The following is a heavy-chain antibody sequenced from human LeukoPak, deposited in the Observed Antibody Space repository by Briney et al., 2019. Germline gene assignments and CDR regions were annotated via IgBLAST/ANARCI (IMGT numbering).Heavy chain of an antibody. CDR3: AKHSYRVDSFTDY. Sequence: ETLSLTCAVYGGSFSGDYWSWIRQPPGKGLEWVSGISDSGGTTYYADSVKGRFTISRDNSKNTLYLQMNSLRAEDTAVYYCAKHSYRVDSFTDYWGQGTLVTVSS. V-gene: IGHV3-23*01. CDR1: GGSFSGDY. J-gene: IGHJ4*02. CDR2: ISDSGGTT. D-gene: IGHD5-12*01.